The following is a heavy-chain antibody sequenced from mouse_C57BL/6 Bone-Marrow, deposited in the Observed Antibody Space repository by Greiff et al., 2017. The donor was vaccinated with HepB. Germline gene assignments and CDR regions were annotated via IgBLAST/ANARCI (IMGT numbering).Heavy chain of an antibody. CDR3: TTNYYSNYRYAMGY. D-gene: IGHD2-5*01. V-gene: IGHV14-4*01. J-gene: IGHJ4*01. CDR2: IDPENGDT. CDR1: GFNIKDDY. Sequence: VQLKQSGAELVRPGASVKLSCTASGFNIKDDYMHWVKQRPEQGLEWIGWIDPENGDTEYASKFQGKATITADTSSNKAYLQLSSLTSEDTAVYYCTTNYYSNYRYAMGYWGQGTSVTVSS.